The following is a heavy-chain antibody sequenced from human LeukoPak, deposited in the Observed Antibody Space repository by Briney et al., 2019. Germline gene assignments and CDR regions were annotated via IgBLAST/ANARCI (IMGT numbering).Heavy chain of an antibody. J-gene: IGHJ4*02. CDR3: ARPYSSGWYGDFDY. D-gene: IGHD6-19*01. Sequence: GGSLRLSCAASGFTFSSYAMPWVRQAPVKVLEWVAVISYDGSNKYYADSVKGRFTISRDNSKNTLYLQMNSPRAEDTALYYCARPYSSGWYGDFDYWGQGTLVTVSS. CDR2: ISYDGSNK. V-gene: IGHV3-30-3*01. CDR1: GFTFSSYA.